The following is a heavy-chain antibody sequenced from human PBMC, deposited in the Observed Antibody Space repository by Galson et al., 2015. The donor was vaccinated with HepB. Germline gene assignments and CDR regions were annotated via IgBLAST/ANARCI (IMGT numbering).Heavy chain of an antibody. D-gene: IGHD3-22*01. CDR1: GFTFSNYA. Sequence: SLRLSCAASGFTFSNYAMHWVHQAPGKGLEWVAVTSYDGSNKYYADSVKGRFTISRDNSKNTLYLQMNSLRAEDTAVYYCARDLTPRGSGYLDYWGQGTLVTVSS. CDR3: ARDLTPRGSGYLDY. CDR2: TSYDGSNK. J-gene: IGHJ4*02. V-gene: IGHV3-30-3*01.